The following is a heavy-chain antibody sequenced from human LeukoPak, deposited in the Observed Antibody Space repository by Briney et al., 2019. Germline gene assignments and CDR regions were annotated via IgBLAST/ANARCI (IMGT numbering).Heavy chain of an antibody. CDR2: ISSSSSTI. Sequence: GGSLRLSCGASGFTFNTYTMNWVRQAPGKGLEWVSYISSSSSTIYYADSVKGRFTISRDNAKNSLYLQMNSLRAEDTAVYYCARSIAMGAFDIWGQGTMVTVSS. CDR1: GFTFNTYT. CDR3: ARSIAMGAFDI. V-gene: IGHV3-48*01. J-gene: IGHJ3*02. D-gene: IGHD3-3*01.